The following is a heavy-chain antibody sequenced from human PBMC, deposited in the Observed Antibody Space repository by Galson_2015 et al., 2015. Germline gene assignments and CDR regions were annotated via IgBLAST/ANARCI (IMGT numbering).Heavy chain of an antibody. CDR3: ARTRDRSFDP. CDR2: IKTDGREK. CDR1: GFTFSDYW. J-gene: IGHJ5*02. Sequence: LRLSCAASGFTFSDYWMSWVRQAPGKGLEWVANIKTDGREKFYVDSVRGRFTISRDNAENSLYLQMNSLRVEDTAVYYCARTRDRSFDPWGQGALVTVSS. V-gene: IGHV3-7*01.